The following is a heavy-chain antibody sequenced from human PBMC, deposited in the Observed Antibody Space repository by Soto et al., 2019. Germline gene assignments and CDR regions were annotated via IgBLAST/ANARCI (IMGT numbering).Heavy chain of an antibody. CDR3: ARDEVAGYYGMDV. D-gene: IGHD6-19*01. CDR2: IYSGGSK. CDR1: GFTVSSNY. Sequence: PGGSLRLSCAASGFTVSSNYMSWVRQAPGKGLELVSVIYSGGSKYYADSVKGRFTISRDNSKNTLYLQMNSLRAEDTAVYYCARDEVAGYYGMDVWGQGTTVTVSS. J-gene: IGHJ6*02. V-gene: IGHV3-53*01.